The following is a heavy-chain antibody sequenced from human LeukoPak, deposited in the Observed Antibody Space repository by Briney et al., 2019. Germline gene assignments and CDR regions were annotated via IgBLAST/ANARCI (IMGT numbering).Heavy chain of an antibody. D-gene: IGHD3-22*01. J-gene: IGHJ4*02. CDR3: AKVRGSSGYSYYFDY. CDR2: LSGSGGST. V-gene: IGHV3-23*01. CDR1: GLTFSSYA. Sequence: GGSLRLSCAASGLTFSSYAMTWVRQAPGKGLEWVSTLSGSGGSTYYADSVKGRFTISRDNSKNTLYLHMSSLRAEDTAVYYCAKVRGSSGYSYYFDYWGQGTLVTVSS.